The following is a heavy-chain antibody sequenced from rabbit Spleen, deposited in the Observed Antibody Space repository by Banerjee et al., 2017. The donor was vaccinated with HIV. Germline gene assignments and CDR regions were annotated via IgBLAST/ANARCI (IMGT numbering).Heavy chain of an antibody. CDR3: AIATMTMVITDL. V-gene: IGHV1S45*01. D-gene: IGHD2-1*01. J-gene: IGHJ4*01. Sequence: QEQLEESGGDLVKPEGSLTLTCTTSGFSFSSNDYMCWVRQAPGKGLEWIACTAGGRSAFTYCASWAKGRFTCSKASSTTVTLQMTSLTAADTATYFCAIATMTMVITDLWGPGTLVTVS. CDR2: TAGGRSAFT. CDR1: GFSFSSNDY.